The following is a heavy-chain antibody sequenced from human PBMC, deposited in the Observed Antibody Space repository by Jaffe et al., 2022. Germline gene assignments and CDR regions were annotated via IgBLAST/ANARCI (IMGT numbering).Heavy chain of an antibody. CDR3: ARQSMIKDIVVVVAATADAFDI. D-gene: IGHD2-15*01. Sequence: EVQLVQSGAEVKKPGESLKISCKGSGYSFTSYWIGWVRQMPGKGLEWMGIIYPGDSDTRYSPSFQGQVTISADKSISTAYLQWSSLKASDTAMYYCARQSMIKDIVVVVAATADAFDIWGQGTMVTVSS. J-gene: IGHJ3*02. CDR2: IYPGDSDT. V-gene: IGHV5-51*01. CDR1: GYSFTSYW.